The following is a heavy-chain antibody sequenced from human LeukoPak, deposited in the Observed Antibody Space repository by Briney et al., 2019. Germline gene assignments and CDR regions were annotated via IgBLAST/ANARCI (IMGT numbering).Heavy chain of an antibody. CDR3: AKGVVAATNAAYYGMDV. Sequence: GGSLRLSCAASGFTFSNYWMTWVRQAPGKGLEWVANIKQDGSETYYVDSVKGRFTISRDNSKNTLYLQMNSLRPEDTAVYYCAKGVVAATNAAYYGMDVWGQGTTVTVSS. D-gene: IGHD2-15*01. CDR1: GFTFSNYW. CDR2: IKQDGSET. J-gene: IGHJ6*02. V-gene: IGHV3-7*01.